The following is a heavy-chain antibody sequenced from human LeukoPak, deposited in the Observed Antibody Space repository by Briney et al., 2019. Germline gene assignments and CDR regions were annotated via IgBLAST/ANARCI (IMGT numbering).Heavy chain of an antibody. CDR3: ARSTYDFWSGYYSRFDP. V-gene: IGHV4-4*07. Sequence: SETLSLTCTVSGGSISSYYWSWIRQPAGKGLEWIGRIYTSGSTNYNPSLKSRVTMSVDTSNNQFSLKLSSVTAADTAVYYCARSTYDFWSGYYSRFDPWGQGTLVTVSS. CDR1: GGSISSYY. D-gene: IGHD3-3*01. J-gene: IGHJ5*02. CDR2: IYTSGST.